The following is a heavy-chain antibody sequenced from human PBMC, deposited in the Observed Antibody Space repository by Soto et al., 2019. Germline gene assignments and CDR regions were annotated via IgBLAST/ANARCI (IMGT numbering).Heavy chain of an antibody. CDR3: ARLSDYGDYVAGY. CDR2: IYYSGST. Sequence: SSETLSLTCTVSGGSIISSSYYWGWIRQPPGKGLEWIGSIYYSGSTYYNPSLKSRVTISVDTSKNQFSLKLSSVTAADTAVYYCARLSDYGDYVAGYWGQGTLVTVSS. D-gene: IGHD4-17*01. CDR1: GGSIISSSYY. J-gene: IGHJ4*02. V-gene: IGHV4-39*01.